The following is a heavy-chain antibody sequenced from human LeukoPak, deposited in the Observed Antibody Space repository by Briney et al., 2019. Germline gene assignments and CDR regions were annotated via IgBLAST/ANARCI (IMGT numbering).Heavy chain of an antibody. Sequence: PSETLSLTCTVSGDSISSYYWSWIRQPPGKGLEWIGYIYTSGSTNYNPSLKSRVTISVDTSKNQFSLKLSSVTAADTAVYYCARGVDYYDSSGYLWGQGTLVTVSS. J-gene: IGHJ5*02. CDR3: ARGVDYYDSSGYL. D-gene: IGHD3-22*01. V-gene: IGHV4-4*09. CDR1: GDSISSYY. CDR2: IYTSGST.